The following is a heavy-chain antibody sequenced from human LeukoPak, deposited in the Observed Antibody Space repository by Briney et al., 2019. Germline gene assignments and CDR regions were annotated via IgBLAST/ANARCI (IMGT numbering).Heavy chain of an antibody. CDR3: AKSYGDYLGYFDS. Sequence: GGSLRLSCAASGITFSSHWMSWVRQAPGKGLEWVSGISDGGGTTNYADAVKGRFTISRDKSKNTLFLQMNSLRAEDTAVYYCAKSYGDYLGYFDSWGQGTLVTVSS. J-gene: IGHJ4*02. CDR1: GITFSSHW. CDR2: ISDGGGTT. V-gene: IGHV3-23*01. D-gene: IGHD4-17*01.